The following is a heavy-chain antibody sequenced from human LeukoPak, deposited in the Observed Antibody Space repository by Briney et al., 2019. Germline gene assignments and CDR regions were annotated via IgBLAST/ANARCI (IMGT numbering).Heavy chain of an antibody. J-gene: IGHJ4*02. D-gene: IGHD1-1*01. CDR2: IYHSGSP. CDR1: GGSISSNNW. V-gene: IGHV4-4*02. Sequence: SETLSLTCAVSGGSISSNNWWGWVRQPPGKGLEWIGEIYHSGSPNYNPSLKSRVTISVDKSRNHFPLNLSSVTAADTAVYYCARVNINNWHSCDYWGQGTLVTVSS. CDR3: ARVNINNWHSCDY.